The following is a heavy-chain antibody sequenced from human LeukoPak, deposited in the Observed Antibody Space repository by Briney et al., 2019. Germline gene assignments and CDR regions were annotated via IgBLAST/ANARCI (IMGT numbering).Heavy chain of an antibody. Sequence: GGSLRLSCAASGFTFDDYGMSWVRQAPGTGLEWVSGINWNGGSTGYADSVKGRFTISRDNAKNSLYLRMNSLRAEDTALYYCARDDKYDVLTPNWYFDLWGRGTLVTVSS. CDR1: GFTFDDYG. V-gene: IGHV3-20*04. CDR3: ARDDKYDVLTPNWYFDL. D-gene: IGHD3-9*01. J-gene: IGHJ2*01. CDR2: INWNGGST.